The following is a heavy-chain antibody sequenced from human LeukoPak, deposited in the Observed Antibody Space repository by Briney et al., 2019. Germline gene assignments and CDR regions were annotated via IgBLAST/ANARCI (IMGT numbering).Heavy chain of an antibody. CDR1: GFTFSSYG. J-gene: IGHJ4*02. CDR3: ASARVEYSSSAAFDY. V-gene: IGHV3-33*01. D-gene: IGHD6-6*01. CDR2: IWYDGSNK. Sequence: GRSLRLSCAASGFTFSSYGMHWVRQAPGKGLEWVAVIWYDGSNKYYADSVKGRFTISRDNSKNTLYLQMNSPRAEDTAVYYCASARVEYSSSAAFDYWGQGTLVTVSS.